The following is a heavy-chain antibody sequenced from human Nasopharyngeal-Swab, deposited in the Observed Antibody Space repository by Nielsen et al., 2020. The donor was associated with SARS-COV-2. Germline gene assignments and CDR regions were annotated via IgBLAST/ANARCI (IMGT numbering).Heavy chain of an antibody. D-gene: IGHD3-9*01. CDR1: GYTFTSYG. V-gene: IGHV1-18*01. Sequence: ASVKVSCKASGYTFTSYGISWVRQAPGQGLEWMGWISAYNGNTNYAQKLRGRVTMTTDTSTSTAYMELRSLRSDDTAVYYCARDRPGIFFFRRGQDAFDIWGQGTMVTVSS. CDR2: ISAYNGNT. J-gene: IGHJ3*02. CDR3: ARDRPGIFFFRRGQDAFDI.